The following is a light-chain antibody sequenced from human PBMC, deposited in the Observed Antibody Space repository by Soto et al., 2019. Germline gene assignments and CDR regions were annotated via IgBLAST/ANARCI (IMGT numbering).Light chain of an antibody. V-gene: IGLV2-14*03. Sequence: QSVLTQPASVSGSPGQSITISCTGTSSDVGGYNFVSWYQQHPGKAPKVMIYDVNNRPSGVSNRFSGSKSGNTASLTISGLQAEDEADYYCTSFTGSSTVVFGGGTKLTVL. CDR1: SSDVGGYNF. CDR3: TSFTGSSTVV. J-gene: IGLJ2*01. CDR2: DVN.